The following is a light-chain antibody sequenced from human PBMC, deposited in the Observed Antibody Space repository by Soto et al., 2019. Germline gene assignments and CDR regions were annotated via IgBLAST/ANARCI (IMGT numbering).Light chain of an antibody. J-gene: IGLJ1*01. CDR2: IND. Sequence: QSVLTQPPSASGTPGQRITISCSGSSSNIGDNPVNWYQQLPGAAPKLLIYINDQRPSGVPDRFSGSKSGTSASLAISGLQPEDDADYYCAAWDDSLNALFGTGTKGTVL. CDR3: AAWDDSLNAL. V-gene: IGLV1-44*01. CDR1: SSNIGDNP.